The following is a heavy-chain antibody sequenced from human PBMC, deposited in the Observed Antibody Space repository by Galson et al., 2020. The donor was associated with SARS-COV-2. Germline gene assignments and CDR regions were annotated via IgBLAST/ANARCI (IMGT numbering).Heavy chain of an antibody. D-gene: IGHD2-15*01. J-gene: IGHJ4*02. V-gene: IGHV3-23*01. CDR3: TKGSAASRPYYFDH. CDR1: GFTFNIYA. CDR2: ITGGGDDT. Sequence: GESLKISCAAPGFTFNIYAMAWVRQAPGKGLEWVSAITGGGDDTFHADSVKGRFTISRDNSKNTLYLQMNSLRADDTAIYYCTKGSAASRPYYFDHWGQGTLVTVSS.